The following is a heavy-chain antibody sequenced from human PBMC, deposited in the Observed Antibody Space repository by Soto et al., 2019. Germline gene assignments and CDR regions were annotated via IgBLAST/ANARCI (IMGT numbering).Heavy chain of an antibody. CDR3: ARSIHDCSNPRFWGMDV. D-gene: IGHD4-4*01. Sequence: GGSLRLSCAASGFTFSSYEMNWVRQAPGKGLEWVSYISSSGSTIYYADSVKGRFTISRDNAKNSLYLQMNSLRAEDTAVYYCARSIHDCSNPRFWGMDVWGQGTTVTVSS. CDR2: ISSSGSTI. J-gene: IGHJ6*02. V-gene: IGHV3-48*03. CDR1: GFTFSSYE.